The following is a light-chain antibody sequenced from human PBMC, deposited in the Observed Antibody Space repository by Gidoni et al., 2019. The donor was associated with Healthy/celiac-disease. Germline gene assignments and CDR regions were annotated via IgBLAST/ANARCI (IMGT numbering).Light chain of an antibody. CDR1: QSVSSY. J-gene: IGKJ1*01. V-gene: IGKV3-11*01. Sequence: EIVLTQSPATLSLSPGERATLSCRASQSVSSYLAWYQQKPGQAPRLLIYDASNRATGIPARFSGSGSGTDFTLTISSLELEDFAVYYCQQRSNFGQGTKVEIK. CDR3: QQRSN. CDR2: DAS.